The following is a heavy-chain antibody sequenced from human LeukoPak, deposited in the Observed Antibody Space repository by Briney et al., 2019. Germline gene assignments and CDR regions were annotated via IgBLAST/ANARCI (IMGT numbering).Heavy chain of an antibody. Sequence: PSETLSLTCAVYVGSFSGYYWSWIRQPPGKGLEWIGEINHSGSTNYNPSLKSRVTISVDTSKNQFSLKLSSVTAADTAVYYCARVSGSLYCSSTSCYPHFDYWGQGTLVTVSS. D-gene: IGHD2-2*01. V-gene: IGHV4-34*01. CDR2: INHSGST. J-gene: IGHJ4*02. CDR1: VGSFSGYY. CDR3: ARVSGSLYCSSTSCYPHFDY.